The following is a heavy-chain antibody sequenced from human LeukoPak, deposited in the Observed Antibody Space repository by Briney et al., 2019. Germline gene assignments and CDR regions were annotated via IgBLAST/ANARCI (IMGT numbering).Heavy chain of an antibody. CDR2: IRSKAYGGTP. CDR1: GFTFGDFA. D-gene: IGHD6-25*01. Sequence: PGGSLRLSCRASGFTFGDFATGWVRQAPGKGLEWVAFIRSKAYGGTPDYAASVRGRFSISRDDSKSIAYLQMNSLKTEDTAIYSCTREAATRFDAWGQGILVTVSS. V-gene: IGHV3-49*04. J-gene: IGHJ5*02. CDR3: TREAATRFDA.